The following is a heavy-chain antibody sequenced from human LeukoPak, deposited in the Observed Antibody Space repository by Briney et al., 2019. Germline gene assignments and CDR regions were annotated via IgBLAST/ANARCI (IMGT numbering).Heavy chain of an antibody. D-gene: IGHD4-17*01. CDR1: GGSISSSSYY. CDR3: ARRGYGDYGSFDY. V-gene: IGHV4-61*05. Sequence: PSETLSLTCTVSGGSISSSSYYWGWIRQPPGKGLEWIGYIYYSGNTNYNPSLKSRVTISVDTSKNQFSLRLSSVTAADTAVYYCARRGYGDYGSFDYWGQGTLVTVSS. CDR2: IYYSGNT. J-gene: IGHJ4*02.